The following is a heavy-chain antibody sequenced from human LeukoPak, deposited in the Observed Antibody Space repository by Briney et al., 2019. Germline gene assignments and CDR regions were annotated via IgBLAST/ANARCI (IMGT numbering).Heavy chain of an antibody. CDR3: LRGDRRDY. J-gene: IGHJ4*02. CDR1: GFTFSGSA. Sequence: GGSLRLSCAASGFTFSGSAMHWVRQASGKGLEWVGRIRSKANNYATAYAASVKGRFTISRDDSRSTAYLQMNSLKTEDTAVYYCLRGDRRDYWGQGTLVTVSS. V-gene: IGHV3-73*01. CDR2: IRSKANNYAT. D-gene: IGHD3-10*01.